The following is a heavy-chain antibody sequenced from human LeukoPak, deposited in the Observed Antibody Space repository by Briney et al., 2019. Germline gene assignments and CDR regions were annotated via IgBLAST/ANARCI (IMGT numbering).Heavy chain of an antibody. CDR3: ARGIRSYYYDSSGYYNWFDP. J-gene: IGHJ5*02. V-gene: IGHV4-4*07. CDR2: LYTSGST. Sequence: SETLSLTCTVSGGSLSSYYWSWIRHPAGKGLEWIGRLYTSGSTNYNLSLKSRVTMSIDTSKNQFSLKLSSVTAADTAVYYCARGIRSYYYDSSGYYNWFDPWGQGTLVTVSS. D-gene: IGHD3-22*01. CDR1: GGSLSSYY.